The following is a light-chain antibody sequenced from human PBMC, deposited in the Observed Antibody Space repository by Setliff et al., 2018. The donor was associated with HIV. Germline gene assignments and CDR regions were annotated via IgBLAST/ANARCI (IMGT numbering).Light chain of an antibody. V-gene: IGLV2-23*02. CDR2: EVS. CDR3: CSYAGSSTV. CDR1: SSDVGNYKL. Sequence: QSALTQPASVSGSPGQSITISCTGTSSDVGNYKLVSWYQQHPGKAPKLMIYEVSKRPSGVSNRFSGSKSGNTASLTFSGLQAEDEADYFCCSYAGSSTVFGTGTKVTVL. J-gene: IGLJ1*01.